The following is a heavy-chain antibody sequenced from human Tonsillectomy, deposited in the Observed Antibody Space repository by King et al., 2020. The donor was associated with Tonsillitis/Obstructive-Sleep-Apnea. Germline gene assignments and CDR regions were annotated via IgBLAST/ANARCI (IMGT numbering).Heavy chain of an antibody. J-gene: IGHJ3*02. Sequence: VQLVESGGGLVKPGGSLRLSCAASGFTFSNAWMNWVRQAPGKGLEWVGRIKSKTEGGTTDYAAPVKGRFTIPRDDSKNTQYLQMNSLKTADTALYYCTTGIVVVPDSILAFDIWGQGTMVTVSS. CDR3: TTGIVVVPDSILAFDI. CDR1: GFTFSNAW. D-gene: IGHD2-2*02. CDR2: IKSKTEGGTT. V-gene: IGHV3-15*07.